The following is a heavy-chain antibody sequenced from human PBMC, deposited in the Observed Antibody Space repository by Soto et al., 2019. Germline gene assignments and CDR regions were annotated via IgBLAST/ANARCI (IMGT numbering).Heavy chain of an antibody. D-gene: IGHD6-13*01. CDR2: INHSGST. J-gene: IGHJ5*02. CDR3: ARGPDRGIAAAGIGFEP. Sequence: PSETLSLTCAVYGGSFSGYYWSWIRQPPGKGLEWIGEINHSGSTNYNPSLKSRVTISVDTSKNQFSLKLSSVTAADTAVYYCARGPDRGIAAAGIGFEPWGQGTLVTVSS. V-gene: IGHV4-34*01. CDR1: GGSFSGYY.